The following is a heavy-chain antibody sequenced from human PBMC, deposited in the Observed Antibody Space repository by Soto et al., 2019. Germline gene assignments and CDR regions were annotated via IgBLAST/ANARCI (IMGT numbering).Heavy chain of an antibody. J-gene: IGHJ4*02. CDR3: ARVGVDTAIDQGAPFDY. D-gene: IGHD5-18*01. CDR1: GGSISGYY. CDR2: IHYTGRT. Sequence: SETLSLTCAVSGGSISGYYWSWIRQPPGKGLEWIAFIHYTGRTSYNPSLKSRVTILLDTSKNHFSLKLNSVTATDTAVYYCARVGVDTAIDQGAPFDYWGQGTLVTVSS. V-gene: IGHV4-59*08.